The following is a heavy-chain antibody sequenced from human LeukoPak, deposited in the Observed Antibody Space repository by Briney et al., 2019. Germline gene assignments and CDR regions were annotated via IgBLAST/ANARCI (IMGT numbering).Heavy chain of an antibody. J-gene: IGHJ4*02. V-gene: IGHV4-4*02. D-gene: IGHD3-22*01. Sequence: SGTLSLTCAVSGGSISSSYWWSWVRQPPGKGLEWIGEIYHSGSTNYNPSLKSRVTISVDKSKNQFSLNLSSVTAAATAVYYCARMYYDSSGYYLDNWGQGTLVTVSS. CDR1: GGSISSSYW. CDR3: ARMYYDSSGYYLDN. CDR2: IYHSGST.